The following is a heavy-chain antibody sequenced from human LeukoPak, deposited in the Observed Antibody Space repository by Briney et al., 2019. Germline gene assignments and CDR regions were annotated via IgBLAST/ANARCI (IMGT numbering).Heavy chain of an antibody. CDR2: INPNSGGT. Sequence: ASVKVSCKASGYTFTGYYMHWVRQAPGQGLEWMGWINPNSGGTNYAQKFQGRVTMTRDTSISTAYMELSRLRSDDTAVYYCARDAGYCSVTSCYEGTNWFDPWGQGTLVTVSS. J-gene: IGHJ5*02. CDR1: GYTFTGYY. CDR3: ARDAGYCSVTSCYEGTNWFDP. V-gene: IGHV1-2*02. D-gene: IGHD2-2*01.